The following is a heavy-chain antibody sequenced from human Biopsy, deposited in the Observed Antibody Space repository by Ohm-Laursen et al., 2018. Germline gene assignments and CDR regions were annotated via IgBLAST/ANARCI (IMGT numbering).Heavy chain of an antibody. J-gene: IGHJ1*01. D-gene: IGHD2-15*01. CDR1: GYTFTGQY. CDR3: AKGQDLRGGAEYFQH. Sequence: SSVKASCKASGYTFTGQYLHWVRQVPGQGLEWMGWINPHSGTTKFAQDFQGRVTMTRDTSITTAYMELRRLRSDDTAVYYCAKGQDLRGGAEYFQHWGQGALVTVSS. V-gene: IGHV1-2*02. CDR2: INPHSGTT.